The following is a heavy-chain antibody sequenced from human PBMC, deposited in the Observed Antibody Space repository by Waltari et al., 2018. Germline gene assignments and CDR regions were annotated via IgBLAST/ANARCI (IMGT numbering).Heavy chain of an antibody. V-gene: IGHV3-21*01. Sequence: EVRLVVSGGGLVKPGGPLRLSCPAYGFTFSSHRMNSVRQAPGKGLEWVSCISSSSSYIYYADSVKGRFTISRDNAKNSLYLEMNSLRDEDTAVYYCARGVGGSAGWYYYGMDVWGQGTTVTVSS. D-gene: IGHD1-26*01. J-gene: IGHJ6*02. CDR2: ISSSSSYI. CDR3: ARGVGGSAGWYYYGMDV. CDR1: GFTFSSHR.